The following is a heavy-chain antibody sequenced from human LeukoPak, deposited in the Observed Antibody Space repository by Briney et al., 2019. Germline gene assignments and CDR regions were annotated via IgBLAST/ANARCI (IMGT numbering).Heavy chain of an antibody. Sequence: GPLILSCAASGFTFSSYWMSWVGQPPGEGLEWVANIKQDGSEKYYMDSVKGRFSISRDNAKNSLYLQMNALRAEDTAVYYCARDVRPDYWGQGTLVTVS. CDR2: IKQDGSEK. V-gene: IGHV3-7*04. J-gene: IGHJ4*02. CDR3: ARDVRPDY. D-gene: IGHD6-6*01. CDR1: GFTFSSYW.